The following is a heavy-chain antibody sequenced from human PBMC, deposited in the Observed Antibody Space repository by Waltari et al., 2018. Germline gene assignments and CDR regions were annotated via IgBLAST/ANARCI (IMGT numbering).Heavy chain of an antibody. CDR1: GYTFTSFG. CDR3: VRDLGRWDTAMVFFDY. Sequence: QVQLVQSGVEVKKPGASVKVSCKASGYTFTSFGISWVRQAPGQGLEWMGWISAYKGDTNYARKIQGRVTMTTDTSTNTAYMELRSLRSDDTAVYYCVRDLGRWDTAMVFFDYWGQGTLVTVSS. V-gene: IGHV1-18*04. D-gene: IGHD5-18*01. J-gene: IGHJ4*02. CDR2: ISAYKGDT.